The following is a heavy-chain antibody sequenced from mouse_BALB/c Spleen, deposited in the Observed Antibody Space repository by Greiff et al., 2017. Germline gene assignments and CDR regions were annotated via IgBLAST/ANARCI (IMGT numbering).Heavy chain of an antibody. V-gene: IGHV5-17*02. CDR1: GFTFSSFG. D-gene: IGHD2-14*01. J-gene: IGHJ2*01. CDR3: ARSRRYDGFEY. Sequence: EVKLVESGAGLVQPGGSRKLSCAASGFTFSSFGMHWVRQAPEKGLEWVAYISSGSSTIYYADTVKGRFTISRDNPKNTLFLQMTSLRSEDTAMYHCARSRRYDGFEYWGQGTTLTVSS. CDR2: ISSGSSTI.